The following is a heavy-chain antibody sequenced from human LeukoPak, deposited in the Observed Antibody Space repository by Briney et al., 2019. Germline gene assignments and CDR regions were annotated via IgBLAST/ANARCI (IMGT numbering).Heavy chain of an antibody. Sequence: GESLKISCKGSGYSFTSYWIGWVRQMPGKGLECMGIIYPGDSDTRYSPSFQGQVTISADKSISTAYLQWSSLKASDTAMYYCARQVAVAGFGQTARYMDVWGKGTTVTVSS. D-gene: IGHD6-19*01. V-gene: IGHV5-51*01. CDR1: GYSFTSYW. J-gene: IGHJ6*03. CDR3: ARQVAVAGFGQTARYMDV. CDR2: IYPGDSDT.